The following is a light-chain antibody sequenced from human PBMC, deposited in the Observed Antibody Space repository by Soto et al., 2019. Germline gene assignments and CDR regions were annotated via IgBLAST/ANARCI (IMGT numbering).Light chain of an antibody. Sequence: QSVLTQPASVSGSPGQSITISCTGTSSDVGGYNYVSWYQQHPGKAPKLMIYDVSNRPSGISNRFSGSKSGNTASLTISGLQAEDEADYYCSSYTSISTYVFGTWTKLTVL. CDR2: DVS. J-gene: IGLJ1*01. V-gene: IGLV2-14*01. CDR3: SSYTSISTYV. CDR1: SSDVGGYNY.